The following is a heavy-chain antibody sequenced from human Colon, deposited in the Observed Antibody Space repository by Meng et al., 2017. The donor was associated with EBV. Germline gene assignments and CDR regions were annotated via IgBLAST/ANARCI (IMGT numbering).Heavy chain of an antibody. V-gene: IGHV4-34*01. J-gene: IGHJ4*02. CDR3: ARGPGVSYYLYYFDY. Sequence: VQLQQWGAGRLKPSETRSLTRAVYGGSFSGYYWSWIRQPPEKGLEWIGEINHSGSTNYNPSLKSRVTISVDTSKKQFSLKLSSVTAADTAVYYCARGPGVSYYLYYFDYWGQGTLVTVSS. CDR2: INHSGST. D-gene: IGHD1-26*01. CDR1: GGSFSGYY.